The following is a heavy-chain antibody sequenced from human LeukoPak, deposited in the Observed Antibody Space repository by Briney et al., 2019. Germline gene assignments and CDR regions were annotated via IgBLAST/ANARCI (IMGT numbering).Heavy chain of an antibody. CDR3: ARERTAAGKGNWFDP. CDR1: GFTFSDYY. D-gene: IGHD6-13*01. J-gene: IGHJ5*02. V-gene: IGHV3-11*04. Sequence: GGSLRLSCAASGFTFSDYYMSWIRQAPGKGLEWVSYISSSGSTIYYADSVKGRFTISRDNAKNSLYLQMSSLRAEDTAVYYCARERTAAGKGNWFDPWGQGTLVTVSS. CDR2: ISSSGSTI.